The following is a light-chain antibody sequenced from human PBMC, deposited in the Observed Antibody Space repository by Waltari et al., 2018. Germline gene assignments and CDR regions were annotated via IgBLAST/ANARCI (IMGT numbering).Light chain of an antibody. J-gene: IGLJ1*01. CDR3: SSDAVSNNFYD. Sequence: QSALTQPPSASGSPGQSVTIPCTGTGSGGSVSLYQQLPGKAPKLLIYEVSKRPSGVPDRFSGSKSGNTASLTVSGLQAEDEGDYYCSSDAVSNNFYDFGSGTKVTVL. CDR1: GSGGS. CDR2: EVS. V-gene: IGLV2-8*01.